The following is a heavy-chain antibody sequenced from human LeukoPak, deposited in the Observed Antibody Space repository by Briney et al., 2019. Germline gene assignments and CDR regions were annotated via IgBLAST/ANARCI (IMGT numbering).Heavy chain of an antibody. Sequence: SETLSLTCTVSGYSISSGYYWGWIRQPPGKGLEWIGSIYHSGSTYYNPSLKSRVTISVDTSKNQFSLKLSSVTAADTAVYYCARGDDLYGSGSYHDSWGQGTLVTVSS. J-gene: IGHJ4*02. CDR2: IYHSGST. CDR3: ARGDDLYGSGSYHDS. CDR1: GYSISSGYY. D-gene: IGHD3-10*01. V-gene: IGHV4-38-2*02.